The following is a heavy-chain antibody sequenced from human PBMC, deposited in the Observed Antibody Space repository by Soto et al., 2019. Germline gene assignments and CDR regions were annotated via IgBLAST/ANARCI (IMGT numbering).Heavy chain of an antibody. CDR2: IYYSGST. Sequence: SETLSLTCTVSGGSISSYYWSWIRQPPGKGLEWIGFIYYSGSTNYNPSLKSRVTISVDTSKNQFSLKLSSVTAADTAVYYCARGEQANHEYFQHWGQGTLVTVSS. V-gene: IGHV4-59*01. CDR1: GGSISSYY. J-gene: IGHJ1*01. CDR3: ARGEQANHEYFQH. D-gene: IGHD1-26*01.